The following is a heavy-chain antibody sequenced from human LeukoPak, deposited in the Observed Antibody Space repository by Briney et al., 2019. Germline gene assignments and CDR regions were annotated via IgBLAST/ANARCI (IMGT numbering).Heavy chain of an antibody. CDR1: GFTFSSYD. J-gene: IGHJ4*02. D-gene: IGHD6-13*01. CDR2: IPIIADI. V-gene: IGHV3-13*01. Sequence: PGGSLRLSYVASGFTFSSYDMHWVRQVTGKGLEWVSAIPIIADIYYADSVKGRFTISRENAKNSLYLQMNSLRAGDTAVYYCARAFGAGAGYFDYWGQGTLVTVSS. CDR3: ARAFGAGAGYFDY.